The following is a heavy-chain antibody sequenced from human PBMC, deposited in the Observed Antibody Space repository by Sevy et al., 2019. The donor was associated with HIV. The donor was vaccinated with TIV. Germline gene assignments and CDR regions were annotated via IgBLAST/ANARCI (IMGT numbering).Heavy chain of an antibody. J-gene: IGHJ4*02. CDR1: GYTFTSYG. V-gene: IGHV1-18*01. D-gene: IGHD1-26*01. CDR2: ISAYNGNT. CDR3: ARASDSGSYYSFDY. Sequence: ASVNVSCKASGYTFTSYGISWVRQAPGQGLEWMGWISAYNGNTNYAQKLQGRVTMTTDTSTSTAYMELRSLRSDDTAVYYCARASDSGSYYSFDYWGQGTLVTVSS.